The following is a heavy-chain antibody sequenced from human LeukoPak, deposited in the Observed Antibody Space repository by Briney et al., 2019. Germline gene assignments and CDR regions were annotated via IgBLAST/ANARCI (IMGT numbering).Heavy chain of an antibody. CDR2: ISSSSSYL. J-gene: IGHJ4*02. D-gene: IGHD1-26*01. CDR3: ARVVIVGVTRVYCDY. CDR1: GFTFSRYS. Sequence: GGSLSLSGAVSGFTFSRYSMICVRGAPGQGVEWVSSISSSSSYLSDADSVKGRFTSSRDNARNSLYLQMNSLRAEDTVVYYCARVVIVGVTRVYCDYCGQGTLVTVSS. V-gene: IGHV3-21*01.